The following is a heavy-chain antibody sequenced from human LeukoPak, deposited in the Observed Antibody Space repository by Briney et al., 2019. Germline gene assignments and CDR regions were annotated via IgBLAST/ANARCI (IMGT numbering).Heavy chain of an antibody. V-gene: IGHV3-7*01. D-gene: IGHD1-14*01. J-gene: IGHJ1*01. CDR3: ARSRYTITSVAYSEYFQE. Sequence: GGSLRLSCVVSGFTFSAYWMSWVRQAPGKGLEWVATIKQDGSEKYYVDSVKGRFTISRDNAKISLYLQMDSLRAEDTAVYYCARSRYTITSVAYSEYFQEWGQGTLVTVSS. CDR2: IKQDGSEK. CDR1: GFTFSAYW.